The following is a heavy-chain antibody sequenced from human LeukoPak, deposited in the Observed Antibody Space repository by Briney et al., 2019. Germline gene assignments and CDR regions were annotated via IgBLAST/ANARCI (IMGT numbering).Heavy chain of an antibody. CDR1: GYTFTSYY. CDR3: AGSSYCTNGVCYLDY. D-gene: IGHD2-8*01. CDR2: INPSGGST. V-gene: IGHV1-46*01. J-gene: IGHJ4*02. Sequence: ASVKVSCKASGYTFTSYYMHWVRQAPGQGLEWMGIINPSGGSTSYAQKFQGRVTMTRDTSTSTAYMELSSLRSEDTAVYYCAGSSYCTNGVCYLDYWGQGTLVTVSS.